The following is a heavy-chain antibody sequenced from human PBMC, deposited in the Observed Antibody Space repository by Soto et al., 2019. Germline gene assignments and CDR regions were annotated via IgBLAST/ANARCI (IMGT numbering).Heavy chain of an antibody. Sequence: QLQLQESGPGLVKPSETLSLTCTVSGDSITRSSYLWAWIRQPPGRGLEWIGSLYDSGSPYYNPSLKSRVTISVDTSKNQFSLTLRSVTAADTAVYYCARHVLGAWRWDYWGQGTLVTVYS. D-gene: IGHD3-10*02. V-gene: IGHV4-39*01. CDR2: LYDSGSP. CDR1: GDSITRSSYL. CDR3: ARHVLGAWRWDY. J-gene: IGHJ4*02.